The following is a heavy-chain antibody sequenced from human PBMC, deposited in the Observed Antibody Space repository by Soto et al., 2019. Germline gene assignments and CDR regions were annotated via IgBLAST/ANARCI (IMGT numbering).Heavy chain of an antibody. CDR3: AKDEGVDL. CDR2: ISYDGSNK. CDR1: GFTFSSYG. V-gene: IGHV3-30*18. J-gene: IGHJ2*01. Sequence: QVQLVESGGGVVQPGRSLRLSCAASGFTFSSYGMHWVRQAPGKGLEWVAVISYDGSNKYYADSVKGRFTISRDNSKNTLYLQMNSLGAEDTAVYYCAKDEGVDLWGRGTLVTVSS.